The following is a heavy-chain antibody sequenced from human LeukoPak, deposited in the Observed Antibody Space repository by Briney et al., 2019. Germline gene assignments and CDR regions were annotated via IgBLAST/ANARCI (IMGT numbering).Heavy chain of an antibody. CDR1: GGSISSYY. Sequence: KPSETLSLTCTVSGGSISSYYWSWIRQPPGKGLEWIGYIYYSGSTNYNPSLKSRVTISVDTSKNQFSLKLSSVTAADTAVYYCARVSLGIAVAGHRYYFDYWGQGTLVTVSS. D-gene: IGHD6-19*01. J-gene: IGHJ4*02. CDR3: ARVSLGIAVAGHRYYFDY. CDR2: IYYSGST. V-gene: IGHV4-59*01.